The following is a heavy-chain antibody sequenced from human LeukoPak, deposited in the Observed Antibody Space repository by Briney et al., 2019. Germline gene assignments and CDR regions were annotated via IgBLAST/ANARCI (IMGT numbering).Heavy chain of an antibody. D-gene: IGHD2-2*01. V-gene: IGHV4-39*01. CDR3: AGGRCSSTSCADAFDI. CDR1: GGSISSSSYY. CDR2: IYYSGST. Sequence: SGTLSLTCTVSGGSISSSSYYWGWIRQPPGKGLEWIGSIYYSGSTYYNPSLKSRVTISVDTSKNQFSLKLSSVTAADTAVYYCAGGRCSSTSCADAFDIWGQGTMVTVSS. J-gene: IGHJ3*02.